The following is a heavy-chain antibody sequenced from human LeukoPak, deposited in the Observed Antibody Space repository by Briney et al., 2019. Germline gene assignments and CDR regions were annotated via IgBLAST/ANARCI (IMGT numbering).Heavy chain of an antibody. CDR2: VSSSGRSI. J-gene: IGHJ4*02. V-gene: IGHV3-48*04. CDR1: GFTFSSYS. Sequence: GGSLRLSCAASGFTFSSYSMNWVRQAPGKGLEWVSYVSSSGRSIYYADSVKGRFTVSRDNAKNSLYLQMNSLRAEDTAVYYCARVTPGHYFDYWGQGTLVTVSS. CDR3: ARVTPGHYFDY.